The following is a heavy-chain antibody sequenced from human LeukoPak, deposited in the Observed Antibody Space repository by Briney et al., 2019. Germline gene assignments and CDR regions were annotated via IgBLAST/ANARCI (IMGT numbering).Heavy chain of an antibody. D-gene: IGHD1-1*01. CDR1: GGTFSSYA. Sequence: SVKVSCKASGGTFSSYAISWVRQAPGQGLEWMGGIIPIFGTANYAQKFQGRVTITADKSTSTAYMELSSLRSDDTAVYYCARGAVNRYNWNDDNYYYYYLDVWGKGTTVTISS. CDR3: ARGAVNRYNWNDDNYYYYYLDV. V-gene: IGHV1-69*06. J-gene: IGHJ6*03. CDR2: IIPIFGTA.